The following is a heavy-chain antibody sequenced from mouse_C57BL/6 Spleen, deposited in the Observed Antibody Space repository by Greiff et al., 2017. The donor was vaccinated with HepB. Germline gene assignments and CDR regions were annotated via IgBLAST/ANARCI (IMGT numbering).Heavy chain of an antibody. CDR3: TRSTYGHYFDY. J-gene: IGHJ2*01. CDR2: IDPETGGT. Sequence: QVQLQQSGAELVRPGASVTLSCKASGYTFTDYEMHWVKQTPVHGLEWIGAIDPETGGTAYNQKFKGKAILTADKSSSTAYMELRSLTSEDSAVYYCTRSTYGHYFDYWGQGTTLTVSS. V-gene: IGHV1-15*01. D-gene: IGHD1-1*01. CDR1: GYTFTDYE.